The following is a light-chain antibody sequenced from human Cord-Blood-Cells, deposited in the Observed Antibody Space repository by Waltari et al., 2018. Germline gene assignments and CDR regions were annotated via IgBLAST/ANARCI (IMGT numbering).Light chain of an antibody. CDR2: DVI. CDR1: SSDVGGYNY. V-gene: IGLV2-11*02. J-gene: IGLJ3*02. Sequence: QSALTQPRSVSGSPGQSVTIPGTGTSSDVGGYNYVTWYHHHPGKAPKLMNYDVIKRPSGFPDRFSGSNSGTTASLTISGFQAEDEADYYCCSYAGSYTWVFGGGTKLTVL. CDR3: CSYAGSYTWV.